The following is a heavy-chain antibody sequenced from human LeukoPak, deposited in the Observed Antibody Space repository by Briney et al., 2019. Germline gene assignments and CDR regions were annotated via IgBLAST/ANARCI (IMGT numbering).Heavy chain of an antibody. V-gene: IGHV1-8*01. CDR2: TNPISGYA. CDR3: ARGNRLYSSSWSSLPFDI. J-gene: IGHJ3*02. Sequence: ASVKVSCKASGYTFTNYDINWVRQATGQGLEWMGWTNPISGYAGYAQKFQGRVTMTRNTSISTDYMEVSSLRSEDTAVYYCARGNRLYSSSWSSLPFDIWGHGTMVTVSS. D-gene: IGHD6-13*01. CDR1: GYTFTNYD.